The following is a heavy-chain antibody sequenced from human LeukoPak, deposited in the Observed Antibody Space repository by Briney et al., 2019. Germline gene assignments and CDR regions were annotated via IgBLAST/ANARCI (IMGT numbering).Heavy chain of an antibody. CDR2: ISSSGSTI. V-gene: IGHV3-48*04. CDR3: AREKRDSSGYYRGPRGY. D-gene: IGHD3-22*01. CDR1: GFTFSSYS. Sequence: GGSLRLSCAASGFTFSSYSMNWIRQAPGKGLEWVSYISSSGSTIYYADSVKGRFTISRDNAKNSLYLQMNSLRAEDTAVYYCAREKRDSSGYYRGPRGYWGQGTLVTVSS. J-gene: IGHJ4*02.